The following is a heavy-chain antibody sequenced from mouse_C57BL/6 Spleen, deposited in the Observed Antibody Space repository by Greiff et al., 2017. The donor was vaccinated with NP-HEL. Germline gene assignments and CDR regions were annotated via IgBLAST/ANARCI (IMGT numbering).Heavy chain of an antibody. J-gene: IGHJ1*03. CDR2: IWSGGST. CDR1: GFSLTSYG. CDR3: AIPTGTYWYFDV. V-gene: IGHV2-2*01. Sequence: QVQLKESGPGLVQPSQCLSITCTVSGFSLTSYGVHWVRQSPGKGLEWLGVIWSGGSTDYNAAFISRLSISKDNSKSQVFFKMNSLQADDTAIYYCAIPTGTYWYFDVWGTGTTVTVSS. D-gene: IGHD4-1*02.